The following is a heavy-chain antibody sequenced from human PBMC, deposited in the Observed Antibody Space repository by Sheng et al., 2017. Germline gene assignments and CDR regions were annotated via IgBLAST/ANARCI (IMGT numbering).Heavy chain of an antibody. CDR1: GGSISSSSYY. Sequence: QLQLQESGPGLVKPSETLSLTCTVSGGSISSSSYYWGWIRQPPGKGLEWIGTIYYGGSTYYNPSLKSRVTISVDTSKNQFSLKLSSVTAADTAVYYCARQNGFWTLLEHYMDVWGQGDHGSPVSS. CDR3: ARQNGFWTLLEHYMDV. V-gene: IGHV4-39*07. CDR2: IYYGGST. D-gene: IGHD3-3*01. J-gene: IGHJ6*03.